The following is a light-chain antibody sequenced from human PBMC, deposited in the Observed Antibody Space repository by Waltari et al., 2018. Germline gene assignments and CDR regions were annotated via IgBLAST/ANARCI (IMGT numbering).Light chain of an antibody. V-gene: IGLV2-14*01. J-gene: IGLJ1*01. Sequence: QSALTQPASVSGSPGQSITISCTGTSSDVGGYNYVSWYQQHPGKAPKLMIYDVSKRTSGVSNRFSGSKSSNTASLTISALQAEDEADYYCSSYTSSSTYVFGTGTKVTVL. CDR2: DVS. CDR3: SSYTSSSTYV. CDR1: SSDVGGYNY.